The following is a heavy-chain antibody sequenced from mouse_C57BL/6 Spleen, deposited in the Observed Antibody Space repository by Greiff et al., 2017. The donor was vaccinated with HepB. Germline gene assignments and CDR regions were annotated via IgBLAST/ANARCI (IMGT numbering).Heavy chain of an antibody. J-gene: IGHJ2*01. CDR3: TAQLRGYFDY. Sequence: EVQRVESGGGLVQPGGSMKLSCVASGFTFSNYWMNWVRQSPEKGLEWVAQIRLKSDNYATHYAESVKGRFTISRDDSKSSVYLQMNNLRAEDTGIYYCTAQLRGYFDYWGQGTTLTVSS. CDR1: GFTFSNYW. CDR2: IRLKSDNYAT. V-gene: IGHV6-3*01. D-gene: IGHD3-2*02.